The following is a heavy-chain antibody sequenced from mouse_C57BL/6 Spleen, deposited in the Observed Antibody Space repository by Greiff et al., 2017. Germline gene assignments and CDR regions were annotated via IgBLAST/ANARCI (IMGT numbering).Heavy chain of an antibody. V-gene: IGHV5-6*01. CDR2: ISSGGSYT. D-gene: IGHD1-1*01. CDR3: ARPYYYGSGWSYYFDY. CDR1: GFTFSSYG. Sequence: EVMLVESGGDLVKPGGSLKLSCAASGFTFSSYGMSWVRQTPDKRLEWVATISSGGSYTYYPDSVKGRFTIARDNAKNTLYLQMSSLKSEDTAMYYCARPYYYGSGWSYYFDYWGQGTTLTVSS. J-gene: IGHJ2*01.